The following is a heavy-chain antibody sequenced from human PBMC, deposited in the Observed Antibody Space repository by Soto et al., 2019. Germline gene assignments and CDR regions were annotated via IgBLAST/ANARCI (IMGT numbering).Heavy chain of an antibody. J-gene: IGHJ6*02. D-gene: IGHD6-25*01. CDR1: GYTFTSYG. V-gene: IGHV1-18*01. CDR3: ARVLGIAAAGFYYYYYGMDV. CDR2: ISASKGNT. Sequence: QVQLVQSGAEVKKPGASVKVSCKASGYTFTSYGISWVRQAPGQGLEWMGWISASKGNTNYAQKLQGRVTMTTDTSTSTAYMDLRSLRSDDTAVYYCARVLGIAAAGFYYYYYGMDVWGQGTTVTVSS.